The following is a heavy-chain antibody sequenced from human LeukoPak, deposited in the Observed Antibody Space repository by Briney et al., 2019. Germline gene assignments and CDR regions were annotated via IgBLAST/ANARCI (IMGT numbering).Heavy chain of an antibody. CDR3: ALGGCSSASCYTIFGY. D-gene: IGHD2-2*02. J-gene: IGHJ4*02. Sequence: GGSLRLSCTASGFTFSSYWMHWVRQAPGKGLVWVSHVNSDGSTTNYADSVKGRFTISRDNAKNTLYLQMNSLRAEDAAVYYCALGGCSSASCYTIFGYWGQGTLVTVSS. CDR1: GFTFSSYW. CDR2: VNSDGSTT. V-gene: IGHV3-74*01.